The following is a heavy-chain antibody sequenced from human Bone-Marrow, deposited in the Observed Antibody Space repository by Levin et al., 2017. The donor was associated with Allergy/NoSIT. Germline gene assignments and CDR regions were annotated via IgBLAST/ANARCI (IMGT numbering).Heavy chain of an antibody. J-gene: IGHJ4*02. D-gene: IGHD3-9*01. Sequence: GESLKISCKASGYTFTSYGISWVRQAPGQGLEWMGWISAYNGNTNYAQKLQGRVTMTTDTSTSTAYMELRSLRSDDTAVYYCARGGVLRYFDWPNPLDYWGQGTLVTVSS. V-gene: IGHV1-18*01. CDR2: ISAYNGNT. CDR3: ARGGVLRYFDWPNPLDY. CDR1: GYTFTSYG.